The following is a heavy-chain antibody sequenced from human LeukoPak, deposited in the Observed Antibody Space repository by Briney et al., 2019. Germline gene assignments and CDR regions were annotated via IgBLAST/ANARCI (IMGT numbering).Heavy chain of an antibody. CDR1: GFTFNNYA. D-gene: IGHD3-3*01. V-gene: IGHV3-23*01. Sequence: GGSLRLSCAASGFTFNNYAMSWVRQAPGKGLEWVSAISGSGGSTYYADSVKGRFTISRDNSKNTLYLQMNSLRAEDTAVYYCAKGEGEVLRFLEWFDHYYYGMDVWGQGTTVTVSS. J-gene: IGHJ6*02. CDR2: ISGSGGST. CDR3: AKGEGEVLRFLEWFDHYYYGMDV.